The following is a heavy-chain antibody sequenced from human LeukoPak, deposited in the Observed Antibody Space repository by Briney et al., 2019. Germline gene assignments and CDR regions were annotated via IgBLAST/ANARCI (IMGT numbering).Heavy chain of an antibody. Sequence: GASVKVSCKASGYTFTDYYMHWVRQAPGQGLEWMGWVNPNSGGTNYAQKFQGRVTMTRDTSINTAYMELGRLRSDDTAVYYCTRDLCRGCSGESRNWFDPWGQGTLVTVPS. CDR2: VNPNSGGT. CDR1: GYTFTDYY. D-gene: IGHD3-10*02. CDR3: TRDLCRGCSGESRNWFDP. V-gene: IGHV1-2*02. J-gene: IGHJ5*02.